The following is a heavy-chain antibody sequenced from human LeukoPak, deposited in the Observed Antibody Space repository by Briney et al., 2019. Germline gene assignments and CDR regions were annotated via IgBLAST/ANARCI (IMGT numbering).Heavy chain of an antibody. J-gene: IGHJ4*02. CDR3: AKDGGYYGSGTHRGYFDY. D-gene: IGHD3-10*01. Sequence: GGSLRLSSAASGFTFSSYAMSWVRQAPGKGLEWVSAISGSGGSTYYADSVKGRFTISRDNSKNTLYLQMNSLRAEDTAVYYCAKDGGYYGSGTHRGYFDYWGQGTLVTVSS. V-gene: IGHV3-23*01. CDR2: ISGSGGST. CDR1: GFTFSSYA.